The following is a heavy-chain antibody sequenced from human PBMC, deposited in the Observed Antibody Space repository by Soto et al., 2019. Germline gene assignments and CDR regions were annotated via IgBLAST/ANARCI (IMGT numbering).Heavy chain of an antibody. Sequence: QVQLVQSGAEVEKPGASVKVSCKASGYTFTTYDFNWVRQAPGHGLEWMGWMNPDTGNTGYAQKFQGRVTMTRHTSISTAFMALSGLTAEDTAVYYCARALGYSSTSRLDLWGQGTLVTVSS. V-gene: IGHV1-8*01. CDR3: ARALGYSSTSRLDL. CDR2: MNPDTGNT. CDR1: GYTFTTYD. D-gene: IGHD6-19*01. J-gene: IGHJ4*02.